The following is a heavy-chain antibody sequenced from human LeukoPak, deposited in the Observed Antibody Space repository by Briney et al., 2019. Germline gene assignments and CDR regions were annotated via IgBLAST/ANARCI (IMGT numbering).Heavy chain of an antibody. CDR1: GLTVSRNY. Sequence: PGGSLRLSCAASGLTVSRNYMSWVRQAPGQGLEWVSIIYSGGSTIYGDSVKGRFTISRDNAKNSLYLQMNSLRAEDTAVYYCARDTKSYYYDSSGYYIWGQGTLVTVSS. D-gene: IGHD3-22*01. CDR3: ARDTKSYYYDSSGYYI. V-gene: IGHV3-53*01. CDR2: IYSGGST. J-gene: IGHJ4*02.